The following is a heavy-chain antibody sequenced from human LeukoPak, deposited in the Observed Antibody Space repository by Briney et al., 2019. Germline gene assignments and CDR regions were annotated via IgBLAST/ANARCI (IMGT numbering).Heavy chain of an antibody. D-gene: IGHD3-10*01. CDR3: ARGFRGPYYYGSGSYPPAPKFDP. V-gene: IGHV4-34*01. CDR1: GGSFSGYY. Sequence: SETLSLTCAVYGGSFSGYYWSWLRQPPGKGLEWIGEINHSGSTNYNPSLKSRVTISVDASKNQFSLKLSSVTAADTAVYYCARGFRGPYYYGSGSYPPAPKFDPWGQGTLVTVSS. CDR2: INHSGST. J-gene: IGHJ5*02.